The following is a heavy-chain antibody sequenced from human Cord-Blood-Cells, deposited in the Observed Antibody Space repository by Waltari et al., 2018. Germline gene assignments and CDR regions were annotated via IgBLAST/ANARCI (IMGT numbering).Heavy chain of an antibody. CDR3: ARGLGGDFWSGYYYYYYMDV. J-gene: IGHJ6*03. CDR1: GGSSSGYY. D-gene: IGHD3-3*01. CDR2: INHSGST. Sequence: QVQLQQWGAGLLTPSETLSLTCAVYGGSSSGYYWSWPRQPPGQGREWIGEINHSGSTNYNPSLKSRVTISVDTSKNQFSLKLSSVTAADTAVYYCARGLGGDFWSGYYYYYYMDVWGKGTTVTVSS. V-gene: IGHV4-34*01.